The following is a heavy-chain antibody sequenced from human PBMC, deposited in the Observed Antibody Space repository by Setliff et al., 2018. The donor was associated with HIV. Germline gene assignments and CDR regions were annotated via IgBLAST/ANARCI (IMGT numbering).Heavy chain of an antibody. Sequence: ASVKVSCKVSGYTLTKLSMHWVRQAPEKGLEWMGGFDPELGETFFEKNFRGRLTMTQDTSTDTAYMELTSLRSDDTAMYYCATDNREGVGTPYYFDYWGQGTQVTVSS. V-gene: IGHV1-24*01. J-gene: IGHJ4*02. CDR2: FDPELGET. CDR3: ATDNREGVGTPYYFDY. D-gene: IGHD1-26*01. CDR1: GYTLTKLS.